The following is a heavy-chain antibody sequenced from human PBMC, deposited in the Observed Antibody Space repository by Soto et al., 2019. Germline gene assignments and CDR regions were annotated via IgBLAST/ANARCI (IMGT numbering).Heavy chain of an antibody. Sequence: EVQLLESGGGLVQPGGSLRLSCAASGFTFSSYAMSWVRQAPGKGLEWVAGISGSGGSTYYADSVQGRCTIPRDNSKNTLYLQMNSLRAEDTAVYYFAKGGLLRGVSDYWGQGTLVTVSS. CDR1: GFTFSSYA. CDR3: AKGGLLRGVSDY. CDR2: ISGSGGST. J-gene: IGHJ4*02. V-gene: IGHV3-23*01. D-gene: IGHD2-8*01.